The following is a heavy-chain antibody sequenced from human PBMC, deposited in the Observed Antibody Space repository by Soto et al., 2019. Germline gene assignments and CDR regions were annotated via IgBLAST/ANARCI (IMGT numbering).Heavy chain of an antibody. CDR1: GFTFSSYG. V-gene: IGHV3-30*18. J-gene: IGHJ4*02. D-gene: IGHD6-19*01. Sequence: GGSLRLSCAASGFTFSSYGMHWVRQAPGKGLEWVAVISYDENNEYYADSVKGRFSISRDNSKNTLYLQMNSLRTEDTAVYYCAKDHPVGGTLPAYWGQGTLVTVSS. CDR2: ISYDENNE. CDR3: AKDHPVGGTLPAY.